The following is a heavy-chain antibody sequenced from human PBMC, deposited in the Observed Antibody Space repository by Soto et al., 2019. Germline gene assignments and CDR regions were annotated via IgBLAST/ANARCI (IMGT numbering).Heavy chain of an antibody. CDR1: GFTFSSYW. CDR3: ARDVGFYTYYYGSGSYYNPPLNWFDP. CDR2: IKQDGSEK. J-gene: IGHJ5*02. V-gene: IGHV3-7*01. D-gene: IGHD3-10*01. Sequence: EVQLVESGGGLVQPGGSLRLSCAASGFTFSSYWMSWVRQAPGKGLEWVANIKQDGSEKYYVDSVKGRFTISRDNAKNSLYLQMNSLRAEDTAVYYCARDVGFYTYYYGSGSYYNPPLNWFDPWGQGTLVTVSS.